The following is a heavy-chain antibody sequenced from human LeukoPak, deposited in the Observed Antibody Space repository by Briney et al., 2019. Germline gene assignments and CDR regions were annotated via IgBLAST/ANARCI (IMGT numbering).Heavy chain of an antibody. J-gene: IGHJ3*01. CDR1: GFTFSIYW. Sequence: PGGSLRLSCAASGFTFSIYWMYWVRQAPGKGLVWVSRIDSDGRTTDYADSLRGRFIISRDNSKNTLYLQMNSLKADDTAIYYCVVASDALDLWGQGTMVTVSS. V-gene: IGHV3-74*01. CDR3: VVASDALDL. CDR2: IDSDGRTT. D-gene: IGHD5-12*01.